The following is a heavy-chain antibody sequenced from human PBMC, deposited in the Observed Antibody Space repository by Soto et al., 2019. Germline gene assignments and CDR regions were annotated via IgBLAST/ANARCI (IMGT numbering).Heavy chain of an antibody. V-gene: IGHV3-23*01. J-gene: IGHJ4*02. CDR3: AKVPYSCGTRCDY. CDR2: TSGRGGRP. D-gene: IGHD5-18*01. CDR1: GITFSRPA. Sequence: WWTMRPPSAASGITFSRPALTWGRRAPGQGLEWGSATSGRGGRPYYAGSVKGRFTISRDNSKNTLYLQMNSLRSEATAVYCGAKVPYSCGTRCDYWGQGTLVTVSS.